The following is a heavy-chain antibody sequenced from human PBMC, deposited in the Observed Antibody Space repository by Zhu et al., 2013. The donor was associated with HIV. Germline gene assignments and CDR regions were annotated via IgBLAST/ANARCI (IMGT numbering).Heavy chain of an antibody. V-gene: IGHV1-69*01. D-gene: IGHD4-17*01. CDR2: IIPIFGTA. CDR3: ARGPHPGDYGGNPQDQGLNWFDP. J-gene: IGHJ5*02. CDR1: GGTFSSYA. Sequence: QVQLVQSGAEVKKPGSSVKVSCKASGGTFSSYAISWVRQAPGQGLEWMGGIIPIFGTANYAQKFQGRVTITADESTSTAYMELSSLRSEDTAVYYCARGPHPGDYGGNPQDQGLNWFDPGAREPWSPSPQ.